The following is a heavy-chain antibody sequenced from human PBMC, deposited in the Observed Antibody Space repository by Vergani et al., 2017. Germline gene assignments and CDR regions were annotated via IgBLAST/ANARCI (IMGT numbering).Heavy chain of an antibody. CDR2: VDPEDGET. D-gene: IGHD4-17*01. Sequence: EVQLVQSGAEVKKPGATMKISCKVSGYTFTDHCMHWVKQAPGKGLEWMGLVDPEDGETIYAEKFKGRVTIAADTSTDTAHLELSSLRSEDTAVYYCATPQTVTTGGMGVWGQGTTVIVSS. CDR1: GYTFTDHC. CDR3: ATPQTVTTGGMGV. J-gene: IGHJ6*02. V-gene: IGHV1-69-2*01.